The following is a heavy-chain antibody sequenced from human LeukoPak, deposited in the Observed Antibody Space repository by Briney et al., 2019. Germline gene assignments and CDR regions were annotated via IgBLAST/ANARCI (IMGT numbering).Heavy chain of an antibody. CDR3: AGAYSSSSGLNWFDP. D-gene: IGHD6-6*01. Sequence: ASVKVSCKASGYTFTSYYMHWVRQAPGQGLEWMGIINPSGGGTSYAQKFQGRVTMTRDTSTSTVYMELSSLRSEDTAVYYCAGAYSSSSGLNWFDPWGQGTLVTVSS. J-gene: IGHJ5*02. V-gene: IGHV1-46*01. CDR2: INPSGGGT. CDR1: GYTFTSYY.